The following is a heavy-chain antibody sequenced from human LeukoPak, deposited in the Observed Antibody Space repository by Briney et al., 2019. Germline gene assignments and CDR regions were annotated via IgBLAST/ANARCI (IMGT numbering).Heavy chain of an antibody. CDR1: EYSFPNYC. CDR2: IYPDDSDT. Sequence: GESLKISCKHSEYSFPNYCIGWVRQMPGNGLEWMGIIYPDDSDTRYSPSFQGQVTISADKSISTAYLQWSSLKASDTAMYYCAIGRGGQQLGDYWGQGTLVTVSS. V-gene: IGHV5-51*01. J-gene: IGHJ4*02. CDR3: AIGRGGQQLGDY. D-gene: IGHD6-13*01.